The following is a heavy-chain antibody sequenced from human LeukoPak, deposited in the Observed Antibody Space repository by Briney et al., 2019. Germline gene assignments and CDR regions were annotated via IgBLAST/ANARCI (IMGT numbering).Heavy chain of an antibody. D-gene: IGHD3-22*01. CDR3: ASTDYYDSSGYYRGYYFNY. V-gene: IGHV3-23*01. Sequence: PGGSLRLSCAASGFTVTSKYMSWVRQAPGKGLEWVSGVSAGDGSTYYADSVKGRFTISRDNSKNTLYLQMNTLRAEDTAVYYCASTDYYDSSGYYRGYYFNYWGQGTLVTVSS. J-gene: IGHJ4*02. CDR2: VSAGDGST. CDR1: GFTVTSKY.